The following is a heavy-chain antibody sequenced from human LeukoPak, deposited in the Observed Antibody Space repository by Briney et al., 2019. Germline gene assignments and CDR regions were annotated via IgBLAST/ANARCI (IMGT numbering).Heavy chain of an antibody. CDR2: IIPIFGTA. CDR1: GGTFSSYA. D-gene: IGHD1-26*01. CDR3: ARKTRIVGDNGGAFDI. V-gene: IGHV1-69*05. Sequence: ASVKVSCKASGGTFSSYAISWVRQAPGQGLEWMGGIIPIFGTANYAQKFQGRVTITTDESTSTAYMELSSLRSEDTAVYYCARKTRIVGDNGGAFDIWGQGTMVTVSS. J-gene: IGHJ3*02.